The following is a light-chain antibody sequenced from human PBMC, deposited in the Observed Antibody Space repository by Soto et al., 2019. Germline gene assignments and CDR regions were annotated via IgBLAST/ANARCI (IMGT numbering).Light chain of an antibody. V-gene: IGLV1-40*01. Sequence: QSVLTQPPSVSGAPGQRVTISCTGSSSNIGAGYDVHWYQQLPGTAPKLLIYGNSNRPSGVPDRFPGSKSGTSASLAITGLQAEDEADYYCQSYDSSLSVLYVFGTGTKVTV. CDR1: SSNIGAGYD. CDR3: QSYDSSLSVLYV. J-gene: IGLJ1*01. CDR2: GNS.